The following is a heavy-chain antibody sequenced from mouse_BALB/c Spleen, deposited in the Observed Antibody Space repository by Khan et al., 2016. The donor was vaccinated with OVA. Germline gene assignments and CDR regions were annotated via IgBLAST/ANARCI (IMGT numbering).Heavy chain of an antibody. V-gene: IGHV14-3*02. CDR2: IDPANGNT. J-gene: IGHJ4*01. D-gene: IGHD1-2*01. CDR1: GFNIKNTY. CDR3: ALSLLLYAMDY. Sequence: VQLQQSGAEFVKPGASVRLSCTAAGFNIKNTYIHWVKQRPEQGLEWIGRIDPANGNTKYDPKFQGKATITADTSSNTAYLQLSSLTSEDTAVSYCALSLLLYAMDYWGQGTSVTVSS.